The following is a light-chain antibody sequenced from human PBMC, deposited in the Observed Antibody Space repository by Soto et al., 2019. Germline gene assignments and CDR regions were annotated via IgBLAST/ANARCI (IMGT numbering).Light chain of an antibody. Sequence: QSVLTQPASVSGSPGQSITISCTGISSDVGGYNYVSWYQQHPGKAPKLMIFDVSNRPSGTSIRFSGSKSGNTASLTISGLQAEDEGDYYCSSYTSSSTLVVFGGGTKLTVL. J-gene: IGLJ2*01. CDR2: DVS. CDR3: SSYTSSSTLVV. CDR1: SSDVGGYNY. V-gene: IGLV2-14*01.